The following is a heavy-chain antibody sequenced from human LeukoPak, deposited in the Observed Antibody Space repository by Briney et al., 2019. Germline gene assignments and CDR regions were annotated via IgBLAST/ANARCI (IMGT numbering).Heavy chain of an antibody. V-gene: IGHV3-30*18. J-gene: IGHJ3*02. CDR3: AKELELEWPGAFDI. CDR1: GFTFSSYG. Sequence: GGSLRLSCAASGFTFSSYGMHWVRQAPGKGLEWVAVISYDGSNKYYADSVKGRFTISRDNSKNTLYLQMNSLRAEDTAVYYCAKELELEWPGAFDIWGQGTMVTVSS. D-gene: IGHD3-3*01. CDR2: ISYDGSNK.